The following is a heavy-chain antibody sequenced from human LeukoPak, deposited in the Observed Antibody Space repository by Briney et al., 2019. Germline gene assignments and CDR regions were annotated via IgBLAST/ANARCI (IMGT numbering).Heavy chain of an antibody. CDR1: GYTFTSYG. CDR3: ARIAKYSSSFDFDY. V-gene: IGHV1-18*01. D-gene: IGHD6-6*01. CDR2: ISAYNGNT. J-gene: IGHJ4*02. Sequence: ASVKVSCKASGYTFTSYGISWVRQAPGQGLEWMGWISAYNGNTNYARKLQGRVTMTTDTSTSTAYMELRSLRSDDTAVYYCARIAKYSSSFDFDYWGQGTLVTVSS.